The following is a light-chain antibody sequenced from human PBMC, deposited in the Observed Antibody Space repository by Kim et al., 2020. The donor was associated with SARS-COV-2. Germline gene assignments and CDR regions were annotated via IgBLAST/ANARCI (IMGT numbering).Light chain of an antibody. CDR1: QSVNTRF. CDR2: DSS. V-gene: IGKV3-20*01. CDR3: QQYRTSSWT. J-gene: IGKJ1*01. Sequence: SPGETATLSGRASQSVNTRFLAWYQQKPGQAPRLLIYDSSSRATGIPDRFSGSGSGTDFTLTISRLEPEDFAVYYCQQYRTSSWTFGQGTKVDIK.